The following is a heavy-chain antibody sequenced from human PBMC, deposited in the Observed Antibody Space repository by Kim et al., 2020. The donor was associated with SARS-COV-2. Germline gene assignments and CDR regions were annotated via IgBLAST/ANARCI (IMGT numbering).Heavy chain of an antibody. Sequence: GGSLRLSCAASGFTFSDYYMSWIRQAPGKGLEWVSYISSSSSYTNYADSVKGRFTISRDNAKNSLYLQMNSLRAEDTAVYYCARVIPDRLVAFDIWGQGTMVTVSS. V-gene: IGHV3-11*05. CDR1: GFTFSDYY. J-gene: IGHJ3*02. CDR2: ISSSSSYT. D-gene: IGHD2-21*01. CDR3: ARVIPDRLVAFDI.